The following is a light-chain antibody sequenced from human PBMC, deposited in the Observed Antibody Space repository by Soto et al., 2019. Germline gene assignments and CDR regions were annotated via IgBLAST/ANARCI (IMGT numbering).Light chain of an antibody. J-gene: IGLJ1*01. CDR1: SSDVGGYNY. CDR2: EVN. V-gene: IGLV2-8*01. CDR3: SSYAGSNNYV. Sequence: QSALTQPPSASGSPGRSVTISCTGTSSDVGGYNYVSWYQQHPGKAPKLMIYEVNKRPSGVPDRFSGSKSGNTASLTVSGLQAVDEADYYCSSYAGSNNYVFGTGTKVTVL.